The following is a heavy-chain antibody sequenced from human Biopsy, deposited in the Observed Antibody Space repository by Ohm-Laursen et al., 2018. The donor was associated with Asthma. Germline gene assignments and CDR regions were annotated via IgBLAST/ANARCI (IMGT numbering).Heavy chain of an antibody. D-gene: IGHD3-10*01. Sequence: SQTLSLTCSVSGGSVSTGSYYWSWIRQPPGKGLEWLGYIYYTGSDNYNPSLKSRGTISVDTSKNQFSLRLNSVTAADTAVYYCARGPNYHGSGRAPIGMDVWGQGTTVTVSS. CDR1: GGSVSTGSYY. V-gene: IGHV4-61*01. CDR2: IYYTGSD. J-gene: IGHJ6*02. CDR3: ARGPNYHGSGRAPIGMDV.